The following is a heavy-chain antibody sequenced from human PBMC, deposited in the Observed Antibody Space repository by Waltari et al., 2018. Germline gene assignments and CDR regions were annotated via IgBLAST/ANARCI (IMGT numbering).Heavy chain of an antibody. J-gene: IGHJ4*02. CDR2: VYYNGYK. V-gene: IGHV4-39*01. CDR1: GDSYFTSNFH. D-gene: IGHD3-3*01. Sequence: QAQLQELAPAQVKPSDTLSFRCAVPGDSYFTSNFHWGWVRQPPGKGLEWVGSVYYNGYKFYNPSLKSRLTLSMDTSNNHFSLGLTSVTAADTAVYYCVRQRSADFWSGYFDLWGQGTLVTVSS. CDR3: VRQRSADFWSGYFDL.